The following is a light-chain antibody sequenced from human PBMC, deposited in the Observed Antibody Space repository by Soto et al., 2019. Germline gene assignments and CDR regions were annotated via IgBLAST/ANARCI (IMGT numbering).Light chain of an antibody. J-gene: IGLJ1*01. CDR2: DDF. CDR3: QVWDSGSDHYV. V-gene: IGLV3-21*02. Sequence: SYELAQPPSVSVAPGQTAKISCGGDDIGSKSVHWYRQRPGQAPVLVVFDDFDRPSAIPERFSGSNSGNTATLTISGVEAGDEADYYCQVWDSGSDHYVFGTGTKVTVL. CDR1: DIGSKS.